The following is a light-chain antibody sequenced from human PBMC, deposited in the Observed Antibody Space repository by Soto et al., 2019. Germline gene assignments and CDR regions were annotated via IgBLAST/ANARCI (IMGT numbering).Light chain of an antibody. CDR1: QDSLSW. Sequence: DIQMTQSPSSVAASVVDTVTITCRASQDSLSWLAWYQQKPGEAPRLLIYASSNLQSGVPSRFSGSRSGTDFTLTISSLQPEDCATYYCQQANTFPLTFGPGTRLDIK. CDR2: ASS. J-gene: IGKJ3*01. CDR3: QQANTFPLT. V-gene: IGKV1-12*01.